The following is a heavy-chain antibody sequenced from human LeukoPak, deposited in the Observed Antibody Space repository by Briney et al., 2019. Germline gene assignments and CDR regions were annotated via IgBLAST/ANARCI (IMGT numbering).Heavy chain of an antibody. CDR1: GFTFDDYA. CDR3: AKDISNWNSRHFDY. CDR2: ISGNGGNT. D-gene: IGHD1-7*01. J-gene: IGHJ4*02. V-gene: IGHV3-43*02. Sequence: TGGSLRLSCAASGFTFDDYAMHWDRQVPGKGLEWVSLISGNGGNTYYADSVKGRFTISRDNSKNSLYLQMSSLRTEDTALYYCAKDISNWNSRHFDYWGQGTLVTVSS.